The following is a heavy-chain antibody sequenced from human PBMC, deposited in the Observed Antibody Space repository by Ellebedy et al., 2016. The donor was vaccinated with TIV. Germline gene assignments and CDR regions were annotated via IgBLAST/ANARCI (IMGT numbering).Heavy chain of an antibody. D-gene: IGHD3-16*01. CDR2: ISGSRGTT. CDR1: GFIFSSYA. Sequence: GESLKISXAASGFIFSSYAMNWVRQAPGKGLEWVSVISGSRGTTYYADSVKGRFTISRDNSKNTLYLQMNSLRAEDTAVYYCANTACWARTHRYVPDKPNWYFDLWGRGTLVTVSS. J-gene: IGHJ2*01. CDR3: ANTACWARTHRYVPDKPNWYFDL. V-gene: IGHV3-23*01.